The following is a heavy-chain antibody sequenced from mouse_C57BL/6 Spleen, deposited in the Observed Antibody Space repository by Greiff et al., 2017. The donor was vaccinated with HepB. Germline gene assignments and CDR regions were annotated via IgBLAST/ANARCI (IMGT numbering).Heavy chain of an antibody. CDR1: GYTFTSYW. D-gene: IGHD2-4*01. Sequence: QVQLQQPGAELVKPGASVKMSCKASGYTFTSYWITWVKQRPGQGLEWIGDIYPGSGSTNYNEKFKSKATLTVDTSSSTAYMQLSSLTSEDSAVYYCARRGSYYDYPAWFAYWGQGTLVTVSA. CDR2: IYPGSGST. CDR3: ARRGSYYDYPAWFAY. J-gene: IGHJ3*01. V-gene: IGHV1-55*01.